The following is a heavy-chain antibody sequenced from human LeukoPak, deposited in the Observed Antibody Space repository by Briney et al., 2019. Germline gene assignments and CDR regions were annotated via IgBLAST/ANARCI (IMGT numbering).Heavy chain of an antibody. J-gene: IGHJ4*02. V-gene: IGHV4-4*07. CDR1: GGSMSGSF. CDR2: IYSSGRT. D-gene: IGHD2-15*01. Sequence: SETLSLTCTVSGGSMSGSFWSWIRQPAGKGPEWIGRIYSSGRTNYNPSLKSRVTMSLDTSKSQFSLKLTSVTAADRAVYYCARAPGGCGGTCPFDYWGQGTLVTVAS. CDR3: ARAPGGCGGTCPFDY.